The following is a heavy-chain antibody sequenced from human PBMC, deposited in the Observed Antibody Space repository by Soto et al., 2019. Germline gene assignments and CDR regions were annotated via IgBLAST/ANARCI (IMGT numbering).Heavy chain of an antibody. J-gene: IGHJ4*02. D-gene: IGHD2-2*01. CDR1: GFTFSNYG. Sequence: QVKLVESGGGVIQPGRSLRLSCAGSGFTFSNYGMHWVRQAPGKGRGWVAVIWYDGSYKYYSDSVKGRFTIYRDNSKNTLNLQMNSLRAEDTAVYYCARDYLVVPHRVIDYWGQGTLVTVSS. CDR3: ARDYLVVPHRVIDY. CDR2: IWYDGSYK. V-gene: IGHV3-33*01.